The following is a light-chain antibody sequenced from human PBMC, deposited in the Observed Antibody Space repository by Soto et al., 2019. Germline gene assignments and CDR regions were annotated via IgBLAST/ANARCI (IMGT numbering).Light chain of an antibody. CDR1: SGHSDYA. Sequence: QLVLTQSPSASASLGASVKLTCTLSSGHSDYAIAWHQQQAEKGPRYLMKVNSDGSHNKGDGIPDRFSGASSGAERYLTISSLQSEDEADYYCQTWGTAIVVFGGGTKLTVL. CDR3: QTWGTAIVV. J-gene: IGLJ2*01. V-gene: IGLV4-69*01. CDR2: VNSDGSH.